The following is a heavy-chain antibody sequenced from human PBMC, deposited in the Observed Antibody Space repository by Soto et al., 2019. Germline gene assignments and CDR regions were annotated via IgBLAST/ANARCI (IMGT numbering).Heavy chain of an antibody. Sequence: GASVKVSCKXSGYTFTDYYMHWVRQAPGQGLEWMGLINPNDGTTSSAQKFQGRVTMTRDTSTSTVYMELSSLRSEDTAVYYCATLSSAGPESSVYLPSFDNWGQGTLVTVSS. CDR1: GYTFTDYY. D-gene: IGHD3-22*01. J-gene: IGHJ4*02. V-gene: IGHV1-46*01. CDR3: ATLSSAGPESSVYLPSFDN. CDR2: INPNDGTT.